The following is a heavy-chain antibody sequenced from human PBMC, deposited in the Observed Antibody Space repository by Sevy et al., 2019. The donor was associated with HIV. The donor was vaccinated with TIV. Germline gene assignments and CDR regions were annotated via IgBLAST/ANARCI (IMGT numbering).Heavy chain of an antibody. CDR1: GFTFSDYY. CDR3: ARDLSSSWSGYFDY. CDR2: ISSSGSTI. V-gene: IGHV3-11*01. D-gene: IGHD6-13*01. J-gene: IGHJ4*02. Sequence: GWSLRLSCAASGFTFSDYYMSWIRQAPGKGLEWVSYISSSGSTIYYADSVKGRFTISMDNAKNSLYLQMNSLRAEDTAVYYCARDLSSSWSGYFDYWGQGTLVTVSS.